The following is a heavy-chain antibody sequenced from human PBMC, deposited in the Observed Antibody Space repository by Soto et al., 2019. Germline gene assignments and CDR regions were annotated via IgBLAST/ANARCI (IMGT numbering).Heavy chain of an antibody. Sequence: GESLKMSCNGSGYSFTIYCIALVLQMPGKGLEWMGIIYPGDSDTRYSPSFQGQVTISADKSISTAYLQWSSLKASDTAMYYCARDYYDSSGYYQGMDVWGQGTTVTVSS. D-gene: IGHD3-22*01. CDR3: ARDYYDSSGYYQGMDV. V-gene: IGHV5-51*01. J-gene: IGHJ6*02. CDR1: GYSFTIYC. CDR2: IYPGDSDT.